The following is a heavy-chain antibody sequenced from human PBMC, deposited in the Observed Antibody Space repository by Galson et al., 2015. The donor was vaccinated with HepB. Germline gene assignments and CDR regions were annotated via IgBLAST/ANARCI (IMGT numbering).Heavy chain of an antibody. D-gene: IGHD3-16*01. CDR3: AKGGEVAATGDS. CDR1: GYTLTDYY. CDR2: INPGGGST. J-gene: IGHJ4*02. Sequence: SVKVSCKASGYTLTDYYIHWVRQAPGQGLEWMGTINPGGGSTSYAQDFQGRVTMTRDTSMSTVYMELSSLISDDTAVYYCAKGGEVAATGDSWGQGTLVTVSS. V-gene: IGHV1-46*01.